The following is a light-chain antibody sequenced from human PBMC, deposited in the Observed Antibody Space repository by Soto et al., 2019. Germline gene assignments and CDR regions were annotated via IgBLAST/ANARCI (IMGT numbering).Light chain of an antibody. V-gene: IGLV2-14*01. CDR2: DVS. CDR1: SSDVGGYSY. Sequence: QSVLTQPASVSGSPGQSITISGTGTSSDVGGYSYVSWYQQHPGKAPKLMIYDVSNRPSGVSNRFSGSKSGNTASLTISGLQAEDEADYYCSSYTSSSTDVFGTGTKVTVL. J-gene: IGLJ1*01. CDR3: SSYTSSSTDV.